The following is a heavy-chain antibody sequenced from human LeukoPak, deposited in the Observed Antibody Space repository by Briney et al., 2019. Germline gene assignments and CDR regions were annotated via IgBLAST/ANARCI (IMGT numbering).Heavy chain of an antibody. CDR2: IYYTGST. D-gene: IGHD6-19*01. CDR1: GGSISSSSYY. V-gene: IGHV4-39*07. Sequence: SETLSLTCTVSGGSISSSSYYWGWIRQPPGKGLEWIGNIYYTGSTYYNPSLKSRVTISVDTSKNQFSLKLTSVTAADTAVYYCARDRQWLVDHWGQGTLVTVSS. CDR3: ARDRQWLVDH. J-gene: IGHJ5*02.